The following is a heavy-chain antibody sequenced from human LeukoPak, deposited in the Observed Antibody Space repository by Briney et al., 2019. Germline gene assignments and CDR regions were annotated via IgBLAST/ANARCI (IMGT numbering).Heavy chain of an antibody. CDR1: GFTFSSYG. CDR3: AREAGYGGFDY. J-gene: IGHJ4*02. D-gene: IGHD5-18*01. CDR2: ISYDGSNK. V-gene: IGHV3-30*03. Sequence: GGSLRLSCAASGFTFSSYGMHWVRQAPGKGLEWVAVISYDGSNKYYADSVKGRFTISRDNSKNTLYLQMNSLRAEDTAVYYCAREAGYGGFDYWGQGTLVTVSS.